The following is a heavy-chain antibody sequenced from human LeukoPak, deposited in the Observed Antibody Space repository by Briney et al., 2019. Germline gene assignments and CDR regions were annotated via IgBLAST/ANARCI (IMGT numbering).Heavy chain of an antibody. CDR2: ISYDGSNK. CDR1: GFTFSSYA. V-gene: IGHV3-30-3*01. D-gene: IGHD2-2*01. Sequence: HPGGSLRLSCAASGFTFSSYAMHWVRQAPGKGLEWVAVISYDGSNKCYADSVKGRFTISRDNSKNTLYLQMNSLRAEDTAVYYCARGGYCSSTSCYLNDYWGQGTLVTVSS. CDR3: ARGGYCSSTSCYLNDY. J-gene: IGHJ4*02.